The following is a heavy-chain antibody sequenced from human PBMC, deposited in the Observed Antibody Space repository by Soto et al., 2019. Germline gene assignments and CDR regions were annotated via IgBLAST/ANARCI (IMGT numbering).Heavy chain of an antibody. V-gene: IGHV3-9*01. CDR3: AKAYDYGTRGYFDY. CDR2: ISWNSGSI. CDR1: GFTFDDYA. D-gene: IGHD4-17*01. Sequence: GGSLRLSCAASGFTFDDYAMHWVRQAPGKGLEWVSGISWNSGSIGYADSVKGRFTISRDNAKNSLYLQMNSLRAEDTALYYCAKAYDYGTRGYFDYWGQGTLVTVSS. J-gene: IGHJ4*02.